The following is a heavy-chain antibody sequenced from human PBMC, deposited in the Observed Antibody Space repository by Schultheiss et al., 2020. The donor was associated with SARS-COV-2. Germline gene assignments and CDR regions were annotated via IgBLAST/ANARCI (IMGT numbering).Heavy chain of an antibody. J-gene: IGHJ4*02. CDR2: FYSGGNT. V-gene: IGHV3-53*01. CDR3: ARIVAGGAVDY. D-gene: IGHD5-12*01. Sequence: GLEWASIFYSGGNTYYADSLKGRFSISRDNAKNSLYLQMNSLRAEDTAVYYCARIVAGGAVDYWGQGTLVTVSS.